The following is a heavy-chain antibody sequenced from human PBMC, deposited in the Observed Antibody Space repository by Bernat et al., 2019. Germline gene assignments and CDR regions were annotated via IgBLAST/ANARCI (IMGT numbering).Heavy chain of an antibody. D-gene: IGHD4-17*01. V-gene: IGHV3-30*18. CDR3: AKDWEEMITVTTTPDY. J-gene: IGHJ4*02. CDR2: ISYDGSNK. CDR1: GFTFSSYG. Sequence: QVQLVESGGGVVQPGRSLRLSCAASGFTFSSYGMHWVRQAPGKGLEWVAVISYDGSNKYYADSVKGRFTISRDNSKNTLYLQMNSLRAEDTAVYYCAKDWEEMITVTTTPDYWGQGTLVTVSS.